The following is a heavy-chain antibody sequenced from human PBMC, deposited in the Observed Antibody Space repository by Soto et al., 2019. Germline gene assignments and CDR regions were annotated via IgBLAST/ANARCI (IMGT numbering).Heavy chain of an antibody. CDR2: ISSRGGST. CDR1: GFTFSSYA. Sequence: PGGSLRLSCAASGFTFSSYAMSLVRQAPGKGLEWVSVISSRGGSTYYADSVKGRFTISRDNSKNTLYLQMNSLRAEDTAVYYCAKDLPDPGYYWGQGTLVTVSS. J-gene: IGHJ4*02. V-gene: IGHV3-23*01. CDR3: AKDLPDPGYY.